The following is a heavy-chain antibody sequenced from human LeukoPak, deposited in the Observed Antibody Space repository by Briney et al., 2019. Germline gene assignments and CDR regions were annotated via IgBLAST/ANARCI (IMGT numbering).Heavy chain of an antibody. CDR3: AREYYGGYVDY. Sequence: GGSLRLSCAASGFTFSSFSVHWVRQAPGKGLESVSAISSNEGSTYYANSVKGRFTISRDNSKNTLYLQMGSLRAEDMAVYYCAREYYGGYVDYWGQGTLVTVSS. CDR2: ISSNEGST. CDR1: GFTFSSFS. D-gene: IGHD3-10*01. J-gene: IGHJ4*02. V-gene: IGHV3-64*01.